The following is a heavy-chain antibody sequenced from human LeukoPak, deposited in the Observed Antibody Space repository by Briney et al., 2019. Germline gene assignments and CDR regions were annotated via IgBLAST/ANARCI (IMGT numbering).Heavy chain of an antibody. CDR3: AGDKRHSYGRYFDP. V-gene: IGHV4-59*01. D-gene: IGHD5-18*01. J-gene: IGHJ4*02. CDR2: MQYTGNS. Sequence: SETLSLTCSVSGDSISTYHWNWIRKPPGKGLEWIGYMQYTGNSNYNPSLKNRVNIFVDMSNNQFVLNLRSVTAADTAVYYCAGDKRHSYGRYFDPWGQGMLVTVSS. CDR1: GDSISTYH.